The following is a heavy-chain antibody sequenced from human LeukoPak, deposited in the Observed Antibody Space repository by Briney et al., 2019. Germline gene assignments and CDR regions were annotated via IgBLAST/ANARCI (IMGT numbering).Heavy chain of an antibody. J-gene: IGHJ4*02. CDR1: GFTFSSYS. Sequence: AGGSLRLSCAASGFTFSSYSMYWVRHAPGKGLEWVSSISSSSRYIYYADSVKGRFTISRDNAKNSLYLQMNSLRAEDTAVYYCARGRYYYDSSGYPTPGYWGQGTLVTVS. D-gene: IGHD3-22*01. V-gene: IGHV3-21*01. CDR3: ARGRYYYDSSGYPTPGY. CDR2: ISSSSRYI.